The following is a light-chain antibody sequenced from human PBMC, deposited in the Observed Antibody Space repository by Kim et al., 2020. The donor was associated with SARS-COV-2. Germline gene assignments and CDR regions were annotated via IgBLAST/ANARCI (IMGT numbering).Light chain of an antibody. CDR1: LHPNRHY. Sequence: TPRQGPTSPCMPRLHPNRHYRAWSLPSPGQSTKLFIYRTSSRATGTPDRFSGSASGRDFPLTISRLVPEDFAVYNCMYGSAVWTFGQGTKVDIK. J-gene: IGKJ1*01. V-gene: IGKV3-20*01. CDR3: MYGSAVWT. CDR2: RTS.